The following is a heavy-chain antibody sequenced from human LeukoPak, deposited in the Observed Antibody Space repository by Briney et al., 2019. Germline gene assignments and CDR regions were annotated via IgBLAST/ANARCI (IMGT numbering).Heavy chain of an antibody. Sequence: SETLSLTCSVSGMSCCTINSYYWSWIRQPPGQGLEWLGYIYYNGSTNYSPSLKSRVTMSIDRSQNQFSLKLTSVSAADTAVYFCARGGWRPESPYSDWGQGTLVIVSS. V-gene: IGHV4-59*13. CDR2: IYYNGST. D-gene: IGHD4-11*01. J-gene: IGHJ4*02. CDR3: ARGGWRPESPYSD. CDR1: GMSCCTINSYY.